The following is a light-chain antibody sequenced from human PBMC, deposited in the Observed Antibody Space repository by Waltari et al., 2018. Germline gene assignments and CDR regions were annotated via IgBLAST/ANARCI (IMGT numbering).Light chain of an antibody. J-gene: IGKJ1*01. Sequence: MTQSPATLSLTPGERATLSCRASQNVERLLAWYQQRPGQAPRLLISGAYTRAPGVPARFSGSGSGTEFTLTITSLQPEDFAHYFCQQYNNWPRTFGPGTRVEL. CDR2: GAY. CDR3: QQYNNWPRT. V-gene: IGKV3-15*01. CDR1: QNVERL.